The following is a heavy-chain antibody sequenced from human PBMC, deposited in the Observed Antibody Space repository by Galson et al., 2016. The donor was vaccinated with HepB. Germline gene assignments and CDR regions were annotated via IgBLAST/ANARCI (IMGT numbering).Heavy chain of an antibody. D-gene: IGHD2-8*02. CDR2: ISYDGSNK. CDR3: AKVSTGGQHTLDY. Sequence: SLRLSCAASGFTFTTYGIHWVRQAPGKGLEWVSVISYDGSNKYYADSVKGRFTISRDNSKNTLHLQMSRLSPEDTAVYYCAKVSTGGQHTLDYWGQGTLVTVSS. V-gene: IGHV3-30*18. J-gene: IGHJ4*02. CDR1: GFTFTTYG.